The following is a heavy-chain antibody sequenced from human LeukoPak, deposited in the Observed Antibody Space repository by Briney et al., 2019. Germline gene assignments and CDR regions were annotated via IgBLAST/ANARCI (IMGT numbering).Heavy chain of an antibody. D-gene: IGHD3-10*01. Sequence: ASVKVSCKVSGDRLTELSIHWVRQAPRKGLEWMGGFDPEDGEIIYAQKFQGRVTMTEDTFTDTAYMEVSSLRSEDTAVYYCSTATDAGGSKGWFDPWGQGTLVIVSS. CDR2: FDPEDGEI. CDR1: GDRLTELS. CDR3: STATDAGGSKGWFDP. V-gene: IGHV1-24*01. J-gene: IGHJ5*02.